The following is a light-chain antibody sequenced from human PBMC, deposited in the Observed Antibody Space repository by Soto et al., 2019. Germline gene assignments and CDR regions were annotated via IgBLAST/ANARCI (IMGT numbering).Light chain of an antibody. CDR3: GTWDSSLSAHV. V-gene: IGLV1-51*02. J-gene: IGLJ1*01. CDR2: ETN. CDR1: SSNIGNNY. Sequence: QSALTQPPSVSAAPGQKVTISCSGSSSNIGNNYVSWYQQLPGTAPKLLIYETNQRPSGIPDRFSGSKSGTSATLGITGLQTGDEADYFCGTWDSSLSAHVFASGTKVTVL.